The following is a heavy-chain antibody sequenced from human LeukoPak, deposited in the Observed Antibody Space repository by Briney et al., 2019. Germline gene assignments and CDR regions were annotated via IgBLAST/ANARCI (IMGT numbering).Heavy chain of an antibody. Sequence: SETLSLTCTVSGGSISSGGYYWSWIRQHPGKGLEWIGYIYYSGSTYYNPSLKSRVTISVDTSKNQFSPKLSSVTAADTAVYYCAREYCGGDCYSDWGQGTLVTVSS. V-gene: IGHV4-31*03. CDR1: GGSISSGGYY. CDR3: AREYCGGDCYSD. J-gene: IGHJ4*02. CDR2: IYYSGST. D-gene: IGHD2-21*02.